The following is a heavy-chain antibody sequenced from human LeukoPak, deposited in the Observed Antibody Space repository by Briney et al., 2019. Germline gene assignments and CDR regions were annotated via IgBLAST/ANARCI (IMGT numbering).Heavy chain of an antibody. J-gene: IGHJ5*02. Sequence: PSETLSLTCAVYGGSFSGYYWSWIRQLPGKGLEWIGEINHSGSTNYNPSLKSRVTISVDTSKNQFSLKLSSVTAADTAVYYCARGELLWFGELLRWFDPWGQGTLVTVSS. CDR1: GGSFSGYY. CDR3: ARGELLWFGELLRWFDP. CDR2: INHSGST. V-gene: IGHV4-34*01. D-gene: IGHD3-10*01.